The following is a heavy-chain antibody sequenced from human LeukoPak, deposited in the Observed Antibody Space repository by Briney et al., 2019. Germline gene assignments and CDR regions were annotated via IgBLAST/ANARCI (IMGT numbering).Heavy chain of an antibody. Sequence: GALRLSCAASGFTFSSYSMNWVRQAPGKGLEWVSSISSSSSYIYYADSVKGRFTISRDNSKNTLYLQMNSLRAEDTAVYYCARPGVYGDYGVFFDYWGQGTLVTVSS. CDR3: ARPGVYGDYGVFFDY. CDR1: GFTFSSYS. V-gene: IGHV3-21*01. CDR2: ISSSSSYI. D-gene: IGHD4-17*01. J-gene: IGHJ4*02.